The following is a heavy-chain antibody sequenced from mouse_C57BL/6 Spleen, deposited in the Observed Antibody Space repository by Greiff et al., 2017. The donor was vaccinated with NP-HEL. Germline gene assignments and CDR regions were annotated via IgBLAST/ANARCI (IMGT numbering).Heavy chain of an antibody. V-gene: IGHV1-53*01. Sequence: QVQLQQPGTELVKPGASVKLSCKASGYTFTSYWLHWVKRSPGQGLEWIGNINPSNGGTNYNEKFKSKATLTVDKSSSTAYMQLSSLTSEDSAVYYCARRGLRYNYFDYWGQGTTLTVSS. CDR3: ARRGLRYNYFDY. J-gene: IGHJ2*01. CDR2: INPSNGGT. D-gene: IGHD1-1*01. CDR1: GYTFTSYW.